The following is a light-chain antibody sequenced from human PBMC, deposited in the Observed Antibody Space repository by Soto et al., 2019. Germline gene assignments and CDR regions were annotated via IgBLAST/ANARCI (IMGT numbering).Light chain of an antibody. V-gene: IGKV3-11*01. CDR2: DAS. J-gene: IGKJ5*01. CDR3: QQRSNWAIT. CDR1: QSVSGY. Sequence: IVVSQSPATLSLSPGERSTLSCRASQSVSGYLAWYQQKPGQAPRLLIYDASNRATGIPARFSGSGSGTDFTLTISSLEPEDFAVYYCQQRSNWAITFGQGTRLEI.